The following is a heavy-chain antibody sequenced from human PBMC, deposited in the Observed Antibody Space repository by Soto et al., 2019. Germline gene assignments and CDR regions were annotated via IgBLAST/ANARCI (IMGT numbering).Heavy chain of an antibody. CDR1: GFTVSSYY. D-gene: IGHD4-17*01. V-gene: IGHV3-53*02. CDR2: IYSGGNT. J-gene: IGHJ3*02. Sequence: EVQLVETGGGLIQPGGSLRLSCAASGFTVSSYYMSWVRRAPGKGLEWVSGIYSGGNTYYADSVKGRFTIIRDNNNNTLYHQLNGLRAEDTAGYYCAREFLDYGDSAGAAFESWGQGTMVTVSS. CDR3: AREFLDYGDSAGAAFES.